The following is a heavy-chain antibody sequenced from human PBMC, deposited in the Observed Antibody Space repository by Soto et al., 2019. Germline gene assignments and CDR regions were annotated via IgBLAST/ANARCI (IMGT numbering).Heavy chain of an antibody. Sequence: ASVKVSCKASAYTFTDYYMHWVRQAPGQGFEWLGRINPTGGDTVYAQKFQGRVTVTKDTSTSTVFIELGSLTSKDTAVYYCARGSYASNVFIMDVWGQGTPVTVSS. CDR1: AYTFTDYY. CDR3: ARGSYASNVFIMDV. D-gene: IGHD2-2*01. V-gene: IGHV1-46*01. J-gene: IGHJ6*02. CDR2: INPTGGDT.